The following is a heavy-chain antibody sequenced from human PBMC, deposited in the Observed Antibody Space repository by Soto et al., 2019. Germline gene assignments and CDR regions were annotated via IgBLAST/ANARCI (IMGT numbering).Heavy chain of an antibody. J-gene: IGHJ4*02. CDR1: VNPPTPLS. D-gene: IGHD3-10*01. V-gene: IGHV1-24*01. CDR3: ATSLRGARPY. CDR2: FDPEDGET. Sequence: ASVTVSFWVSVNPPTPLSMHWVRQAPGKGLEWMGGFDPEDGETIYAQKFQGRVTMTEDTSTDTAYMELSSLRSEDTDVYYCATSLRGARPYWGQGTLVTVSS.